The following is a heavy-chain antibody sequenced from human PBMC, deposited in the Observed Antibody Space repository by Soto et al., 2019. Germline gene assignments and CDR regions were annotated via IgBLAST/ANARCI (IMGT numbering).Heavy chain of an antibody. CDR1: GFTVSSNY. Sequence: EVQLVESGGGLVQPGGSLRLSCAASGFTVSSNYMSWVRQAPGKGLEWVSVIYSGGSTYYADSVKGRFTISRHNSKNTLYLQMNSLRAEDTAVYYCAGDNSSGFQGYDAFDIWGQGTMVTVSS. CDR2: IYSGGST. J-gene: IGHJ3*02. D-gene: IGHD6-19*01. V-gene: IGHV3-53*04. CDR3: AGDNSSGFQGYDAFDI.